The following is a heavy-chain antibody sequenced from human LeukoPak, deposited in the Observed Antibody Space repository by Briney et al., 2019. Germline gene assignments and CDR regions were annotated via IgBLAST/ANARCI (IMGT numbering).Heavy chain of an antibody. D-gene: IGHD3-22*01. CDR2: INHSGST. CDR1: GGSFSGYY. J-gene: IGHJ6*03. CDR3: ARDRFDDSSGYYYHYYYYMDV. V-gene: IGHV4-34*01. Sequence: KPSETLSLTCAVYGGSFSGYYWSWIRQPPGKGLEWIGEINHSGSTNYNPSLKSRVTISVETSKNQFSLKLSSVTAADTAVYYCARDRFDDSSGYYYHYYYYMDVWGKGTTVTVSS.